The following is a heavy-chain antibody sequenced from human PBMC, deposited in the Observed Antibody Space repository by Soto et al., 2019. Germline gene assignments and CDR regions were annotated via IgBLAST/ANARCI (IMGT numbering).Heavy chain of an antibody. D-gene: IGHD3-3*01. V-gene: IGHV4-30-2*01. CDR2: LYESGST. CDR1: NGSITSGGYC. CDR3: ASFGAVIQTYGMDV. Sequence: QLQLQESGSGLVKPSQTLSLTCVVSNGSITSGGYCWGWIRQPPGKGLEWLGYLYESGSTVYNPPLXNRXXXXXXXXXXXXXXXXXXXXXXXTXVYYCASFGAVIQTYGMDVWGQGTTVTVSS. J-gene: IGHJ6*02.